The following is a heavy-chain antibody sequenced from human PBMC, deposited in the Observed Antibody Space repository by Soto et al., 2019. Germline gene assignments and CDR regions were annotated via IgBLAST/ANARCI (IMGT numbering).Heavy chain of an antibody. CDR3: AGGSGWLITD. CDR1: GFTFSSNW. CDR2: IKQDGSEQ. D-gene: IGHD6-19*01. J-gene: IGHJ4*02. Sequence: EVQLVESGGGLVQPGGSLRLSCAASGFTFSSNWMNWVRQAPGKGLEWVDNIKQDGSEQYYVDSVKVRFTISRDNAKNSQYLQMTSLRVEDTAVYYCAGGSGWLITDWGQGTLVTVSS. V-gene: IGHV3-7*04.